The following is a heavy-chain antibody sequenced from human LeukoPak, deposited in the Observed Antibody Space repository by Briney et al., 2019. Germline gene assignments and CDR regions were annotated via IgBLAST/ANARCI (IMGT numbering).Heavy chain of an antibody. J-gene: IGHJ4*02. CDR1: GGPISSSSAY. Sequence: PSETLSLTCTVSGGPISSSSAYWGWIRQPPGKGLEWIGSIYYSKNTYYNPSLKCRVTISADTSKNQFSLTLGSVSATDTAVYYCVSPRGFSYGYFDYWGQGTLVTVSS. CDR3: VSPRGFSYGYFDY. D-gene: IGHD5-18*01. V-gene: IGHV4-39*01. CDR2: IYYSKNT.